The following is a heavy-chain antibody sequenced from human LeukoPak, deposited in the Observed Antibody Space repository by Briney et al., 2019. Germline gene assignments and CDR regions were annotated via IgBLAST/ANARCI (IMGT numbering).Heavy chain of an antibody. V-gene: IGHV4-59*01. CDR3: ARGVEYSSSSGLGY. CDR2: IYYSGST. CDR1: GGSISSYY. Sequence: SETLSLTCTVSGGSISSYYWSWIRQPPGKGLEWIGYIYYSGSTNYNPSIKSRVTISVDTSKNQFSLKLSSVTAADTAVYYCARGVEYSSSSGLGYWGQGTLVTVSS. D-gene: IGHD6-6*01. J-gene: IGHJ4*02.